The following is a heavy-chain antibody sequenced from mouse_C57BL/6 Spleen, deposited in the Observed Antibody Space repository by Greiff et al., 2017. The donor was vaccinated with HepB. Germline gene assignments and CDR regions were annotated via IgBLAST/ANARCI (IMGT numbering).Heavy chain of an antibody. Sequence: EVKLMESGPGLVKPSQSLSLTCSVTGYSITSGYYWNWIRQFPGNKLEWMGYISYDGSNNYNPSLKNRISITRDTSKNQFFLKLNSVTTEDTATYYCARAEDEGAWFAYWGQGTLVTVSA. CDR1: GYSITSGYY. CDR3: ARAEDEGAWFAY. CDR2: ISYDGSN. V-gene: IGHV3-6*01. J-gene: IGHJ3*01.